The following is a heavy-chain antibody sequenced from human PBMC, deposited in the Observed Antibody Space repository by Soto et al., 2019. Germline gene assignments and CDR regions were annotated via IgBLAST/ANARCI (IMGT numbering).Heavy chain of an antibody. D-gene: IGHD1-26*01. CDR1: GGTFSSYA. Sequence: QVQLVQSGAEVKKPGSSVKVSCKSSGGTFSSYAISWVRQAPGQGLEGMGGIIPIFGKANYAQKFQGRVTITAAASTSKAYMELSSLGYEDTAVYYCASRRGGYSGGYYVRWGQGTLVTVSS. J-gene: IGHJ4*02. CDR3: ASRRGGYSGGYYVR. CDR2: IIPIFGKA. V-gene: IGHV1-69*01.